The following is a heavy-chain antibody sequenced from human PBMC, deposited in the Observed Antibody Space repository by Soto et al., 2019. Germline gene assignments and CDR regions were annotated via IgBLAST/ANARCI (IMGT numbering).Heavy chain of an antibody. Sequence: PGGSLRLSCAASGFTVSSNYMSWVRQAPGKGLEWVSVIYSGGSTYYADSVKGRFTISRDNSKNTLYLQMNSLRAEDTAVYYCARGGSGSYLTIYYYYYGMDVWGQGTTVTVSS. D-gene: IGHD3-10*01. CDR1: GFTVSSNY. V-gene: IGHV3-66*01. CDR2: IYSGGST. J-gene: IGHJ6*02. CDR3: ARGGSGSYLTIYYYYYGMDV.